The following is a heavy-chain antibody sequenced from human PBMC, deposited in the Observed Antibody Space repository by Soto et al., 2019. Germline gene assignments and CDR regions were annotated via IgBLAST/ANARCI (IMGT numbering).Heavy chain of an antibody. CDR2: INAGNGNT. V-gene: IGHV1-3*01. J-gene: IGHJ4*02. CDR1: GYTFTSYA. Sequence: ASVKVSCKASGYTFTSYAMHWVRQAPGQRLEWMGWINAGNGNTKYSQNFQGRVTITRDTSASTAYMELSSLRSEDTAVYYCARSEYYYDSSGPTDYWGQGTLVTVSS. CDR3: ARSEYYYDSSGPTDY. D-gene: IGHD3-22*01.